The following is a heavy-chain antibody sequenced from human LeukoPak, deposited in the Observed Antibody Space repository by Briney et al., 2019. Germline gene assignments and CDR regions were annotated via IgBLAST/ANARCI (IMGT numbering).Heavy chain of an antibody. CDR1: GFTFSSYD. CDR2: IWYDGSNK. Sequence: GGSLRLSCAASGFTFSSYDMHWVRQAPGKGLEWVALIWYDGSNKNYADSVKGRFTISRDSSKNTLFLQMNSLRAEDTAVYYCAKYCSGGNCYSGLYWGQGTLVTVSS. D-gene: IGHD2-15*01. J-gene: IGHJ4*02. CDR3: AKYCSGGNCYSGLY. V-gene: IGHV3-33*06.